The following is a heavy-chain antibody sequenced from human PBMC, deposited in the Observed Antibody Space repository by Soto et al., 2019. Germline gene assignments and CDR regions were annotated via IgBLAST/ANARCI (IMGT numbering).Heavy chain of an antibody. CDR3: ARGPGELGYLDY. Sequence: ASVKVSCKTSGYTFTNYDIIWVRQAPGQGLECMGWMNPYNGNTGYAQNLQGRVTMTRNTSIGTAYMELSSLRSDDTAIYYCARGPGELGYLDYWGQGALVTVS. V-gene: IGHV1-8*01. CDR1: GYTFTNYD. D-gene: IGHD5-18*01. J-gene: IGHJ4*02. CDR2: MNPYNGNT.